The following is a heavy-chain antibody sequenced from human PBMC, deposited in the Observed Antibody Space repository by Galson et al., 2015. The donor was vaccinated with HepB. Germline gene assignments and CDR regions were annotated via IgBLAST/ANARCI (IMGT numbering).Heavy chain of an antibody. V-gene: IGHV3-23*01. D-gene: IGHD4-23*01. CDR2: ISGSGGST. CDR3: AKDLWGGLRWYPRGLAFDI. J-gene: IGHJ3*02. Sequence: SLRLSCAASGFTFSSYAMSWVRQAPGKGLEWVSAISGSGGSTYYADSVKGRFTISRDNSKNTLYLQMNSLRAEDTAVYYCAKDLWGGLRWYPRGLAFDIWGQGTMVTVSS. CDR1: GFTFSSYA.